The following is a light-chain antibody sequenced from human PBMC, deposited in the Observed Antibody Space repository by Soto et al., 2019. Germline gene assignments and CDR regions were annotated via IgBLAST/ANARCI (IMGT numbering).Light chain of an antibody. CDR2: DVS. V-gene: IGLV2-11*01. J-gene: IGLJ1*01. CDR1: SSDVGGYNY. Sequence: QSALTQARSVSGSPGQSVTISCTGTSSDVGGYNYVSWYQQHPGKDPKLMIYDVSKRLSGVPDRFSGSKSGNTASLTISGLQAEDEADYYCCSYAGSETFDVFGTGTKLTVL. CDR3: CSYAGSETFDV.